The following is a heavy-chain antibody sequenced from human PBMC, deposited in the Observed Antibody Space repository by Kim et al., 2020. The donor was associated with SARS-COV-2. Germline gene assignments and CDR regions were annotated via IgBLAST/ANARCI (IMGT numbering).Heavy chain of an antibody. V-gene: IGHV4-59*01. D-gene: IGHD4-17*01. CDR1: GGSISSYY. CDR3: ARIETTVSLIFDY. Sequence: SETLSLTCTVSGGSISSYYWSWIRQPPGKGLEWIGYIYYSGSTNYNPSLKSRVTISVDTSKNQFSLKLSSVTAADTAVYYCARIETTVSLIFDYWGQGTLVTVSS. J-gene: IGHJ4*02. CDR2: IYYSGST.